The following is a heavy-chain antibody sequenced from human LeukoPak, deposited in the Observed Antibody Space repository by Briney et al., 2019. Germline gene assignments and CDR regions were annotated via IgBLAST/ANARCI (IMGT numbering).Heavy chain of an antibody. CDR1: GGTFSSYA. Sequence: SVKVSCKASGGTFSSYAISWVRQAPGQGLEWMGGIIPILGTANYAQKFQGRVTITTDESTSTAYMELSSLRSEDTAVYYCARGDSSGYYSLDYWGQGTLVTVSS. CDR3: ARGDSSGYYSLDY. CDR2: IIPILGTA. D-gene: IGHD3-22*01. J-gene: IGHJ4*02. V-gene: IGHV1-69*05.